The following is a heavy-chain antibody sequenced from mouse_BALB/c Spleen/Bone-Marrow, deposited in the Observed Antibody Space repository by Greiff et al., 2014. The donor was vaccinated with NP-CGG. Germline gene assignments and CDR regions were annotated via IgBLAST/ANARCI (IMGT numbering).Heavy chain of an antibody. CDR3: GRDNGSSPSYWFFNV. CDR1: GFTFTDYY. V-gene: IGHV7-3*02. D-gene: IGHD1-1*01. CDR2: IRNEANGYTT. J-gene: IGHJ1*01. Sequence: EVMLVESGGGLVQPGGSLRLSCATSGFTFTDYYMTWVRQPSGKALEWLSFIRNEANGYTTEYSASVKGRFTISRDNSQSILYLQMNTLRAEDSATYDCGRDNGSSPSYWFFNVWGAGTTVTVSS.